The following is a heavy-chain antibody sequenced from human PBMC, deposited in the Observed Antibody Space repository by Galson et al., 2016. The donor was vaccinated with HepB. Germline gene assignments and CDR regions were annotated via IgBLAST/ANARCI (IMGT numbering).Heavy chain of an antibody. CDR2: LYWDDDK. CDR1: GFSLSSRGVA. V-gene: IGHV2-5*02. CDR3: AHRPLWDASMTYFSVKNWFDP. Sequence: PALVKPTQTLTLTCTFSGFSLSSRGVAVGWFRQPPGKALECLALLYWDDDKRYSPSLKNRLAITKDTSKNQVVLTMTNMDPVDTATYFCAHRPLWDASMTYFSVKNWFDPWGHGTLVTVSS. D-gene: IGHD3-10*01. J-gene: IGHJ5*02.